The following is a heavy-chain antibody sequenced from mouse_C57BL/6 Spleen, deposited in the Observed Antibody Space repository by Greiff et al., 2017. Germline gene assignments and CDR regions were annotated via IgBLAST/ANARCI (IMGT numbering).Heavy chain of an antibody. Sequence: VQLQQSGAELVKPGASVKISCKASGYAFSSYWMNWVKQRPGKGLEWIGQIYPGDGDTNYNGKFKGKATLTADKSSSTAYMQLSSLTSEDSAVYFCAGPYYGYARYFDVWGTGTTVTVSS. CDR3: AGPYYGYARYFDV. CDR2: IYPGDGDT. V-gene: IGHV1-80*01. CDR1: GYAFSSYW. J-gene: IGHJ1*03. D-gene: IGHD2-9*01.